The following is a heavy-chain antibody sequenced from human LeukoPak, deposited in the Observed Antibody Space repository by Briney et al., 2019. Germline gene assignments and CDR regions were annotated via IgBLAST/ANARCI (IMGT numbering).Heavy chain of an antibody. CDR3: TTTNWFDP. Sequence: PGGSLRLSCAASGFTFSSYGMHWVRQAPGKGLEWVGRIKSKTDGGTADYAAPVKGRFTISRDDSKNTLYLQMYSLKTEDTAVYYCTTTNWFDPWGQGTLVTVSS. CDR2: IKSKTDGGTA. V-gene: IGHV3-15*01. CDR1: GFTFSSYG. J-gene: IGHJ5*02.